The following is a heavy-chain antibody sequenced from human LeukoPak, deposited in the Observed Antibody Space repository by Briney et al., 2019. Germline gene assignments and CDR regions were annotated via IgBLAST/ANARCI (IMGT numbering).Heavy chain of an antibody. D-gene: IGHD3-10*01. Sequence: SGTLSLTCAVYGGSFSGYYWSWIRQPPGKGLEWIGSMYHSGSTYYNPPLKSRVTISEDTSKNQFSLKLRSVTAADTAVYYCARGPRFGELLWHWFDPWGQGTLVTVSS. J-gene: IGHJ5*02. CDR2: MYHSGST. CDR3: ARGPRFGELLWHWFDP. CDR1: GGSFSGYY. V-gene: IGHV4-34*01.